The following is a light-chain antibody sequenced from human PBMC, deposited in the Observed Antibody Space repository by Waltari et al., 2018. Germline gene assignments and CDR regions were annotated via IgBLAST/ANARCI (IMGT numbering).Light chain of an antibody. CDR1: SSDVGNYNL. J-gene: IGLJ3*02. CDR3: CSYAGSGAPRV. CDR2: EGN. V-gene: IGLV2-23*01. Sequence: QSALTQPASVSGSPGQSITISCTGPSSDVGNYNLVSWYQQHPGKAPKLMIYEGNKRPSGVSNRFSGSKSGNMASLTISGLQAEDEADYYCCSYAGSGAPRVFGGGTKLTVL.